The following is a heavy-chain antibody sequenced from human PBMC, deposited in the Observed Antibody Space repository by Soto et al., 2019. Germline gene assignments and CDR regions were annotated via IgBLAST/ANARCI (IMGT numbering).Heavy chain of an antibody. D-gene: IGHD1-26*01. V-gene: IGHV1-69*01. CDR1: GGTFSSYA. Sequence: QVQLVQSGAEVKKPGSSVKVSCKASGGTFSSYAISWVRQAPGQGLEWMGGIIPIFGTANYAQKFQGRVTITADASTSTADMELRSLRSADTAVYYCAREMGATNYYYGMDVWGQGTTVTVSS. J-gene: IGHJ6*02. CDR3: AREMGATNYYYGMDV. CDR2: IIPIFGTA.